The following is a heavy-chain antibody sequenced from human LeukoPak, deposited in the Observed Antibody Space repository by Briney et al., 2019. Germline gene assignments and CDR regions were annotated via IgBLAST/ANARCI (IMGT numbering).Heavy chain of an antibody. V-gene: IGHV5-10-1*01. D-gene: IGHD2-15*01. J-gene: IGHJ6*02. CDR1: GYSFTSYW. CDR3: ARRYCSGGSCYTLFYYYGMDV. CDR2: IDPSDSYT. Sequence: GESLRISCKGSGYSFTSYWISWVRQLPGKGLEWMGRIDPSDSYTNYSPSFQGHVTISADKSISTAYLQWSSLKASDTAMYYCARRYCSGGSCYTLFYYYGMDVWGQGTTVTVSS.